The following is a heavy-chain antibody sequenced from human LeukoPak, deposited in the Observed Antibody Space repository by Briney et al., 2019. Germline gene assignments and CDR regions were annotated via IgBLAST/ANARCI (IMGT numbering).Heavy chain of an antibody. Sequence: AASVKVSCXASGFTFTSSAMQWVRQARGQRLEWIGWIVVGSGNTNYAQKFQERVTITRDMSTSTAYMELSSLRSEDTAVYYCAAVPDYDFWSGYGDYWGQRTLVTVSS. CDR2: IVVGSGNT. D-gene: IGHD3-3*01. J-gene: IGHJ4*02. CDR3: AAVPDYDFWSGYGDY. CDR1: GFTFTSSA. V-gene: IGHV1-58*02.